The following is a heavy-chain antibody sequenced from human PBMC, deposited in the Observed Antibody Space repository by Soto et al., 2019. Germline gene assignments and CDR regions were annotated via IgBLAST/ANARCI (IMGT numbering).Heavy chain of an antibody. D-gene: IGHD3-9*01. J-gene: IGHJ4*02. CDR2: IYSKAGTI. Sequence: QVQPVQSGAGVQKPGASVNVSCKTSGYIFNNFGITWVRQAPGLGLEWLGWIYSKAGTINFAQKFQGRVTMTTDTSTSTAYSELRSLTVDDSAVDFCAREIDFDIEYWGQGTLVTVS. CDR1: GYIFNNFG. V-gene: IGHV1-18*01. CDR3: AREIDFDIEY.